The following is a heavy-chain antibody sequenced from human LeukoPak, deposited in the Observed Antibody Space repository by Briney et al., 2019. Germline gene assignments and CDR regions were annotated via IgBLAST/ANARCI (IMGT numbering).Heavy chain of an antibody. J-gene: IGHJ6*03. Sequence: GGSLRLSCAVSGFTFSNYSMNWVRQAPGKGLEWVSSISRSSSYIYYAASVKGRFTISRDNAQNSLFLQMNSPRAEDTAVYYCARDLVWFGEPKGYYNYMDVWGKGTTVTVSS. CDR3: ARDLVWFGEPKGYYNYMDV. CDR1: GFTFSNYS. CDR2: ISRSSSYI. V-gene: IGHV3-21*01. D-gene: IGHD3-10*01.